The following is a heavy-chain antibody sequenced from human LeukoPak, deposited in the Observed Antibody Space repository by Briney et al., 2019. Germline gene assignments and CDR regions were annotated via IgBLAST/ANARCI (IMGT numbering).Heavy chain of an antibody. D-gene: IGHD6-13*01. Sequence: GESLKISCKGSGYSFTSYWIGWARQMPGKGLEWMGIIYPGDSDTRYSPSFQGQVTISADKSISTAYLQWSSLKASDTAMYYCVKRSSSWDLDYWGQGTLVTVPS. V-gene: IGHV5-51*01. CDR2: IYPGDSDT. CDR1: GYSFTSYW. J-gene: IGHJ4*02. CDR3: VKRSSSWDLDY.